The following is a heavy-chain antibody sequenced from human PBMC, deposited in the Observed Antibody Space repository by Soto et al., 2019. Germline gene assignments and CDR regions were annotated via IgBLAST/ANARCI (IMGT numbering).Heavy chain of an antibody. CDR3: ARDRGILTGYDAFDI. D-gene: IGHD3-9*01. J-gene: IGHJ3*02. Sequence: GGSLKLSSAASGVTFSSYAMHWVRQAPGKGLEYVSAISSNGGSTYYANSVKGRFTISRDNSKNTLYLQMGSLRAEDMAVYYCARDRGILTGYDAFDIWGQGTMVTVSS. CDR1: GVTFSSYA. CDR2: ISSNGGST. V-gene: IGHV3-64*01.